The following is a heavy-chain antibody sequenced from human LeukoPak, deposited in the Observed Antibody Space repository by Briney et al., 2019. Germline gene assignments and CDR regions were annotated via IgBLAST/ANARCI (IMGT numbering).Heavy chain of an antibody. V-gene: IGHV1-2*02. CDR1: GYTFTSYG. CDR2: ISPNSGAT. Sequence: RASVKVSCKASGYTFTSYGISWVRQAPGQGLEWMGWISPNSGATKYAQKFQDRVTMTRDTSINTAYMELSRLRSDDTAVYYCARFSVGGRYDFDYWGQGTLVTVSS. CDR3: ARFSVGGRYDFDY. J-gene: IGHJ4*02. D-gene: IGHD3-9*01.